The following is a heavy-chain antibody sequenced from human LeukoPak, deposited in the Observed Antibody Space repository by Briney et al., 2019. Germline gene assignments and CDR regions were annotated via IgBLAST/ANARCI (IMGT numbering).Heavy chain of an antibody. Sequence: GGSLRLSCAASGFTFSSYAMSWVRQAPGKGLEWVSAISGSGGSTYYADSVKGRFTISRDNSKNTLYLQMNSLRAEDTAVYYCARDLSLSIRAFDIWGQGTMVTVSS. CDR1: GFTFSSYA. V-gene: IGHV3-23*01. D-gene: IGHD5/OR15-5a*01. CDR3: ARDLSLSIRAFDI. J-gene: IGHJ3*02. CDR2: ISGSGGST.